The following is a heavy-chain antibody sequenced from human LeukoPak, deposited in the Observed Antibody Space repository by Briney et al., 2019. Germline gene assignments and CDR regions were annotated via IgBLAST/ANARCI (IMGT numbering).Heavy chain of an antibody. Sequence: PSETLSLTCAVYGGSFSGYYWSWIRQPPGKGLEWIGEINHSGSTNYNPSLKSRFTISVDTSKNQFSLKLSSVTAADTAVYYCARGQHSSGWYFDYWGQGTLVTVSS. J-gene: IGHJ4*02. D-gene: IGHD6-19*01. CDR3: ARGQHSSGWYFDY. V-gene: IGHV4-34*01. CDR2: INHSGST. CDR1: GGSFSGYY.